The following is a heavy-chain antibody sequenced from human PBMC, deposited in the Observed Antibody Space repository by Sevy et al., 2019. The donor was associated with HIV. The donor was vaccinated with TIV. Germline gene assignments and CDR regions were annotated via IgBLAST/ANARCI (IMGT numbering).Heavy chain of an antibody. J-gene: IGHJ4*02. CDR1: GFSLSDYA. D-gene: IGHD5-12*01. V-gene: IGHV3-30-3*01. CDR3: ARGPYNSGLRLDF. CDR2: ISFDGGNK. Sequence: GGSLRLSCAASGFSLSDYAIHWARQGPVKGLEWLTVISFDGGNKYYADSVKGRFTISRENSKNTVSLQMNSLRPDDTALYYCARGPYNSGLRLDFWGRGILLTVSS.